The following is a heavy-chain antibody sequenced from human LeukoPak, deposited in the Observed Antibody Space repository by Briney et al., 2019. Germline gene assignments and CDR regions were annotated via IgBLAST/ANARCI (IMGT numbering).Heavy chain of an antibody. CDR1: GFTFSSYW. CDR3: ARDSGWLRYHD. CDR2: INGDGSST. J-gene: IGHJ4*02. Sequence: GGSLRLSCAASGFTFSSYWMHWVRQAPGKGLVWFSRINGDGSSTTYADSVKGRFTISRDNAKNTLYLQMNSLRAEDTAVYYCARDSGWLRYHDWGQGALVTVSS. V-gene: IGHV3-74*01. D-gene: IGHD5-12*01.